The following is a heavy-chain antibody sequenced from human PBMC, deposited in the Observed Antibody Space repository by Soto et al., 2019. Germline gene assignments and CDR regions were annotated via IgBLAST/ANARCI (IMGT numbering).Heavy chain of an antibody. CDR1: CYNISTYY. Sequence: AAAKISCKASCYNISTYYLHSGLQATAQGLEWMGWINPKSGGRMCPQKFQRVVTMTGDTIISTAYLALSRLRSDDTVVYYCAIDLARGGGSGGFDYWGQGTLVTVSS. CDR3: AIDLARGGGSGGFDY. J-gene: IGHJ4*02. V-gene: IGHV1-2*02. CDR2: INPKSGGR. D-gene: IGHD1-26*01.